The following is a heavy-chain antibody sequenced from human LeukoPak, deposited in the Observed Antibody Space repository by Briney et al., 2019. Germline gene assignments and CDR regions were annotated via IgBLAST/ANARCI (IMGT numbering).Heavy chain of an antibody. V-gene: IGHV1-69*04. Sequence: GSSVKVSCKASGGTFSSYAISWVRQAPGQGLEWMGRIIPILGIANYAQKFQGRVTITADKSTSTAYMELSSLRSEDTAVYYCARVASAVTRCSSTSCLALFDYWGQGTLVTVSS. CDR2: IIPILGIA. D-gene: IGHD2-2*01. CDR1: GGTFSSYA. J-gene: IGHJ4*02. CDR3: ARVASAVTRCSSTSCLALFDY.